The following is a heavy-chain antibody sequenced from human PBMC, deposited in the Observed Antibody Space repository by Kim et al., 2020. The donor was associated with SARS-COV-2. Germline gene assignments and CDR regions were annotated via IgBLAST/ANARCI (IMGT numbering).Heavy chain of an antibody. Sequence: ADSVKGPFTISRDNAKNTLYLQMSSLRVEDTAIYYCANPRQPDYWGQGTLVTVSS. D-gene: IGHD6-13*01. V-gene: IGHV3-23*01. J-gene: IGHJ4*02. CDR3: ANPRQPDY.